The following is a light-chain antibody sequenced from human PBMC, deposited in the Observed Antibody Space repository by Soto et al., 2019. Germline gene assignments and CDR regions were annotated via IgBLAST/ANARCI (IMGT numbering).Light chain of an antibody. Sequence: ETVLTQSPATLSLSPGESATLSCRASQSVSSYLAWYQQKPGQAPRLLIYDASNRATGIPARFSGSGSGTEFTLTISSLQSEDFAVYYCQQYDNWPITFGQGTRLEI. V-gene: IGKV3-11*01. CDR3: QQYDNWPIT. CDR2: DAS. CDR1: QSVSSY. J-gene: IGKJ5*01.